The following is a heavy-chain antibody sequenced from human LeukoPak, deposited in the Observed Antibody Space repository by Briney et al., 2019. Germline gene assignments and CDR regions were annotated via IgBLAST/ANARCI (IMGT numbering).Heavy chain of an antibody. V-gene: IGHV1-3*01. CDR1: GYTFTSYA. Sequence: GASVKVSCKASGYTFTSYAMHWVRQAPGQRLEWMGWINAGNGNTKYSQKFQGRVTITRDTSASTAYMELSSLRSEDTAVYYCARDGHRIYDSSGYYSNWFDPWGQGTLVTVSS. D-gene: IGHD3-22*01. J-gene: IGHJ5*02. CDR2: INAGNGNT. CDR3: ARDGHRIYDSSGYYSNWFDP.